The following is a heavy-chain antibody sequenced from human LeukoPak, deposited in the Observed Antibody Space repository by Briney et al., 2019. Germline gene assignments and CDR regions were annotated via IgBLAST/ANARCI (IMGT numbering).Heavy chain of an antibody. D-gene: IGHD6-19*01. Sequence: GGSLRLSCAASGFAFSSLAMDWVRQAPGKGLEWVSVISDSGDTTYYADSVKGRFTISRDNSKNTLYLQMNSLRAEDTAIYYCAKDARRSDGWYFFDHWGQGALVTVSS. CDR2: ISDSGDTT. CDR3: AKDARRSDGWYFFDH. CDR1: GFAFSSLA. V-gene: IGHV3-23*01. J-gene: IGHJ4*02.